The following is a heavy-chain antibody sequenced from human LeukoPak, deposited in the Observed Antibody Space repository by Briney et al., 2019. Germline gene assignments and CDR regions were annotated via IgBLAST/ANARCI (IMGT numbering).Heavy chain of an antibody. CDR1: GFTFSSYS. CDR2: ISSSSSYI. V-gene: IGHV3-21*01. CDR3: ARGAEITRFDY. D-gene: IGHD5-24*01. J-gene: IGHJ4*02. Sequence: GGSLRLSCAASGFTFSSYSMHWVRQAPGKGLEWVSSISSSSSYIYYADSVKGRFTISRDNAKNSLFLQMNSLRAEDTAVYYCARGAEITRFDYWGQGTLVTVSS.